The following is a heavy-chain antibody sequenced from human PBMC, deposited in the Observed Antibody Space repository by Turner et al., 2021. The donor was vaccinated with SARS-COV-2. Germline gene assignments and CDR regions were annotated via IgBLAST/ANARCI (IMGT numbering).Heavy chain of an antibody. V-gene: IGHV2-5*02. CDR2: IYWDDDK. CDR3: ARHIVVAIFDY. D-gene: IGHD2-21*01. Sequence: QITLKESGPTLVNPTQTPTLTCTFSGFSLRTSGGGVGWIRQPPVKALEWLELIYWDDDKRYSPSLKNRLTITKDTSKNQVVLTMTNMDPVDTATYYCARHIVVAIFDYWGQGTLVTVSS. CDR1: GFSLRTSGGG. J-gene: IGHJ4*02.